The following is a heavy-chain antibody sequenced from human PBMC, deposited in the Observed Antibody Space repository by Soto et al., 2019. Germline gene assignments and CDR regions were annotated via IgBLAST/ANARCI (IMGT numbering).Heavy chain of an antibody. D-gene: IGHD3-3*01. CDR2: VYDLDCT. V-gene: IGHV3-66*01. J-gene: IGHJ6*02. CDR3: ANIRSRRRYYGTDV. Sequence: GGSLRLSCVASGLTVSGKKYMGWVRQAPGKGPEWLAGVYDLDCTYYADSVRGRFTISRDNAKNSLYLQMNSLRDEDTAVYYCANIRSRRRYYGTDVWGQGTPVTVSS. CDR1: GLTVSGKKY.